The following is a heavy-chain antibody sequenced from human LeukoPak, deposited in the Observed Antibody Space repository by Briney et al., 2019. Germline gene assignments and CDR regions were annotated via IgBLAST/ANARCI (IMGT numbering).Heavy chain of an antibody. CDR3: ARARLWFGELYYFDY. D-gene: IGHD3-10*01. CDR2: INPNSGGT. CDR1: GGTFSSYA. V-gene: IGHV1-2*02. J-gene: IGHJ4*02. Sequence: ASVKVSCKASGGTFSSYAISWVRQAPGQGLEWMGWINPNSGGTNYAQKFQGRVTMTRDTSISTAYMELGRLRSDDTAVYYCARARLWFGELYYFDYWGQGTLVTVSS.